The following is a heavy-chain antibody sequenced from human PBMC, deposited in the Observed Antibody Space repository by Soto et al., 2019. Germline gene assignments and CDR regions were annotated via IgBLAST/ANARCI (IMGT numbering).Heavy chain of an antibody. CDR1: GFNFRSYA. V-gene: IGHV3-23*01. J-gene: IGHJ4*02. Sequence: EVELSASGGGLVQPGGSLRLSCAASGFNFRSYAMSWVRRAPGKGLEWVSAISGSGGTSYFADSVRGRFTISRDNSKNTLYLQLSSLRVEDTAEYFCAKGRGSSWTIDYWGQGTLVTVAS. CDR2: ISGSGGTS. D-gene: IGHD6-13*01. CDR3: AKGRGSSWTIDY.